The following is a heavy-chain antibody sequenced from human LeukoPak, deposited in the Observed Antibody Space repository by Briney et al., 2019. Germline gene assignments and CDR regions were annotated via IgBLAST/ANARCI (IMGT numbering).Heavy chain of an antibody. D-gene: IGHD3-10*01. V-gene: IGHV3-53*01. CDR2: IYSGGTT. CDR1: GFSVSSIY. J-gene: IGHJ4*02. Sequence: GGSLRLSCAASGFSVSSIYMSWVRQAPGKGLEWVAVIYSGGTTYYADSVRGRFTISRDNSKNTLYLQMNSLRVEGTALYYCARDMGFGDLMGYWGQGTLVTVSS. CDR3: ARDMGFGDLMGY.